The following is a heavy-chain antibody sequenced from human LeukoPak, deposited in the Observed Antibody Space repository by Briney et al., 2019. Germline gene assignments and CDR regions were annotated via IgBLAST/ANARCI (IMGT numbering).Heavy chain of an antibody. J-gene: IGHJ4*02. CDR1: GYTFTSYY. V-gene: IGHV1-46*01. D-gene: IGHD2-2*01. CDR2: INPSGGST. Sequence: ASVKVSCKASGYTFTSYYMHWVRQAPGQGLEWMGIINPSGGSTSYAQKFQGRVTMTRDMSTSTVYMELSSLRSEDTAVYYCARGPGPYCSSTSCYGPRFDYWGQGTLVTVSS. CDR3: ARGPGPYCSSTSCYGPRFDY.